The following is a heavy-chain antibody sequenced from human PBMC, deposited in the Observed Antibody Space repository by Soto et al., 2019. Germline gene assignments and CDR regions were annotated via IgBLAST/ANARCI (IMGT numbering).Heavy chain of an antibody. CDR2: IIPIFGTA. D-gene: IGHD6-13*01. CDR3: ARDKRGGIAAAGTRSSYYGMDV. CDR1: GGTFSSYA. V-gene: IGHV1-69*13. Sequence: SVKVSCKASGGTFSSYAISWVRQAPGQGLEWMGGIIPIFGTANYAQKFQGRVTITADESTSTAYMELSSLRSEDTAVYYCARDKRGGIAAAGTRSSYYGMDVWGEGTTVTVSS. J-gene: IGHJ6*04.